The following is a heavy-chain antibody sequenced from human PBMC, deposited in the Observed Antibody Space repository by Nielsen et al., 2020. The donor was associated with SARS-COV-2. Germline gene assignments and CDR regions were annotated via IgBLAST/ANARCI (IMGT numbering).Heavy chain of an antibody. CDR2: INSSGGRT. J-gene: IGHJ4*02. CDR3: ARGGLVVVDSFDY. V-gene: IGHV1-46*01. Sequence: ALVKVSCKTSGYTFTSHYVHWVRQAPGQGLEWMGLINSSGGRTIYAQMFQGRVTVTRDTSTSTVYMELSSLRSEDTAVYYCARGGLVVVDSFDYWGQGTLVTVSS. D-gene: IGHD2-15*01. CDR1: GYTFTSHY.